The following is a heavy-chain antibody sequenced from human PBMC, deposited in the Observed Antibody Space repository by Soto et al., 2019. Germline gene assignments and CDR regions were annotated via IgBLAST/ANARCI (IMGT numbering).Heavy chain of an antibody. CDR3: ARYYDDSSGSCPLYYGMDV. V-gene: IGHV4-59*01. Sequence: PSETLSLTCTVSGGTISSYYWSWIRQPPGKGLEWIGYIYYSGSTNYNPSLKSRVTISVDTSKNQFSLKLSSVTAADTAVYYCARYYDDSSGSCPLYYGMDVWGQGTTVTVSS. CDR2: IYYSGST. J-gene: IGHJ6*02. CDR1: GGTISSYY. D-gene: IGHD3-22*01.